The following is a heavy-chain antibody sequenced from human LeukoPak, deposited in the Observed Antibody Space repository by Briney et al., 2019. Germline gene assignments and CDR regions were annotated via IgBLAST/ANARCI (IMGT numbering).Heavy chain of an antibody. CDR2: ISDSGGST. D-gene: IGHD3-10*01. Sequence: PGGSLRLSCAASGFTFSSYAMSWVRQAPGKGLEWVSAISDSGGSTYYADSVKGRFTISRDNSKNTLYLQVNSLRAEDTAVYYCAKRVGPGRALDIWGQGTMVTVSS. J-gene: IGHJ3*02. CDR1: GFTFSSYA. CDR3: AKRVGPGRALDI. V-gene: IGHV3-23*01.